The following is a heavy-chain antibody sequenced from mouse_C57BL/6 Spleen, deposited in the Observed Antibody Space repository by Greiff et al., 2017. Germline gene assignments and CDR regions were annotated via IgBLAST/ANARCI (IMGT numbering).Heavy chain of an antibody. CDR3: ARSGANWDVYWYFDV. Sequence: QVQLQQPGAELVKPGASVKLSCKASGYTFTSYCMHWVKQRPGQGLEWIGMIHPNSGSTNYNEKFKSKATLTVDKSSSPAYIQRSSLTSEDSAVYYCARSGANWDVYWYFDVWGTGTTVTVSS. CDR2: IHPNSGST. J-gene: IGHJ1*03. D-gene: IGHD4-1*01. V-gene: IGHV1-64*01. CDR1: GYTFTSYC.